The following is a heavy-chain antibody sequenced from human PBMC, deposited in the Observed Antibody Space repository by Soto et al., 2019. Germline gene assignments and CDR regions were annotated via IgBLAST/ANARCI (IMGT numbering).Heavy chain of an antibody. J-gene: IGHJ6*03. CDR2: INPNGGVT. V-gene: IGHV1-2*02. Sequence: QVQLVPSGAEVRKPGASVTVSCRSSGDSFNDYYIHWVRQAPGQGVEWMGWINPNGGVTKYAQKFQGRVSMTRDTSIRTVYMQLSRLRSDDTAVYYCARESGGATATLDYYYFYMDVWGTGTTVTVSS. D-gene: IGHD5-12*01. CDR3: ARESGGATATLDYYYFYMDV. CDR1: GDSFNDYY.